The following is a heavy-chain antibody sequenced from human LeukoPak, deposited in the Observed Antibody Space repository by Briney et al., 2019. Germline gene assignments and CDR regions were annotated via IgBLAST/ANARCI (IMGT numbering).Heavy chain of an antibody. V-gene: IGHV3-23*01. CDR3: AKGFDFVDSAATNFNY. D-gene: IGHD4-17*01. Sequence: GGSVRLSCEASGYTFSSYAMSWVRQAPGKGLEWVSAISGCGGSTYYADYLKGRFTISRDNSKSTLYLQMNSLRAEDTAVYYCAKGFDFVDSAATNFNYWGQGTLVTVSS. CDR1: GYTFSSYA. J-gene: IGHJ4*02. CDR2: ISGCGGST.